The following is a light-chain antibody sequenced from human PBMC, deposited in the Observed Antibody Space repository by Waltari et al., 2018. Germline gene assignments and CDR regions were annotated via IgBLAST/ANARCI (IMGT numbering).Light chain of an antibody. CDR3: CSYAGSSPHVI. J-gene: IGLJ2*01. CDR1: SSYVGSYKF. V-gene: IGLV2-23*01. Sequence: QSALTQPASVSGSPGQSITISCTGSSSYVGSYKFVSWYQQPPGKAPQLMIYGGSQRPSGVSNRFSGSKSGNTASLTISGLRAEDEADYYCCSYAGSSPHVIFGGGTKLTVL. CDR2: GGS.